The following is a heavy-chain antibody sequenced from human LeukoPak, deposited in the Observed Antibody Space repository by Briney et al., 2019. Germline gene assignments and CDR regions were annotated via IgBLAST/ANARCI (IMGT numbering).Heavy chain of an antibody. CDR2: IYYSGST. D-gene: IGHD6-19*01. CDR3: ARISVAGTAPDY. J-gene: IGHJ4*02. CDR1: GGSISSSSYY. V-gene: IGHV4-39*07. Sequence: SETLSLTCTVSGGSISSSSYYWGWIRQPPGKGLEWIGSIYYSGSTYYNPSLKSRVTISVDTSKNQFSLKLSSVTAADTAVYYCARISVAGTAPDYWGQGTLVTVSS.